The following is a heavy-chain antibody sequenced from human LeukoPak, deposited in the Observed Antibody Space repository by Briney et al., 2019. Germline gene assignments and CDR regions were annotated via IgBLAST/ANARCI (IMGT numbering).Heavy chain of an antibody. CDR2: IIPIFGIA. CDR1: GGTFGSYA. Sequence: SVKVSCKASGGTFGSYAISWVRQAPGQGLEWMGRIIPIFGIANYAQKFQGRVTITADKSTSTAYIELSSLRSEDTAVYYCARGRGYYDSSGYFDYWGQGTLVTVSS. V-gene: IGHV1-69*04. J-gene: IGHJ4*02. D-gene: IGHD3-22*01. CDR3: ARGRGYYDSSGYFDY.